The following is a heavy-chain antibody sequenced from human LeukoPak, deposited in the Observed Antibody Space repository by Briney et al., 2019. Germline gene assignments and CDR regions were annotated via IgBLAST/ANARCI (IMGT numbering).Heavy chain of an antibody. CDR2: ISWISGNI. Sequence: GGSLRLSCAASGFTFDDYAMHWVRQAPGKGLEWVSGISWISGNIGYADSVKGRFTISRDNAKNSLYLQMNSLRAEGMALYYCAKAVGYTSSSGGYFDYWGQGILVTVSS. CDR3: AKAVGYTSSSGGYFDY. D-gene: IGHD6-6*01. CDR1: GFTFDDYA. J-gene: IGHJ4*02. V-gene: IGHV3-9*03.